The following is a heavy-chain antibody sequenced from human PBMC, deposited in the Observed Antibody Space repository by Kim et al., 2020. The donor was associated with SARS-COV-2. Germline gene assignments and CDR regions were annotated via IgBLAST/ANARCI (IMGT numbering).Heavy chain of an antibody. CDR1: GFTFSNAW. D-gene: IGHD2-2*01. Sequence: GGSLRLSCAASGFTFSNAWMSWVRQAPGKGLEWVGRIKSKTDGGTTDYAAPVKGRFTISRDDSKNTLYLQMNSLKTEDTAVYYCTTDSCSSTSCRPGIDYYYYYYMDVWGKGTTVTVSS. CDR2: IKSKTDGGTT. V-gene: IGHV3-15*01. J-gene: IGHJ6*03. CDR3: TTDSCSSTSCRPGIDYYYYYYMDV.